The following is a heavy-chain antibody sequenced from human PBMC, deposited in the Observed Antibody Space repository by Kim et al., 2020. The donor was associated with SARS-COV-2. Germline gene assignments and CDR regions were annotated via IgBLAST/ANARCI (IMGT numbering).Heavy chain of an antibody. D-gene: IGHD2-2*01. CDR3: ARISCTTTSCRAFDI. J-gene: IGHJ3*02. V-gene: IGHV6-1*01. Sequence: SVKNRITINPDTSKNRFSLQLNSVTPEDTAIYYCARISCTTTSCRAFDIWGQGTMVTVSS.